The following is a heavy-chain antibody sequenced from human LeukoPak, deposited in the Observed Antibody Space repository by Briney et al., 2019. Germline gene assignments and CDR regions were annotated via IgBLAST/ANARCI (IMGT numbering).Heavy chain of an antibody. D-gene: IGHD5-12*01. CDR3: ARGGKAGIDY. CDR1: GYTFTSYA. V-gene: IGHV1-3*01. Sequence: ASVKVSCKASGYTFTSYAIHWVRQAPGQRLEWMGWISAGNGNTKYSQNFQGRVTFISNTSATTAFMELSSLRSEDTAVYYCARGGKAGIDYWGQGTLVTVSS. J-gene: IGHJ4*02. CDR2: ISAGNGNT.